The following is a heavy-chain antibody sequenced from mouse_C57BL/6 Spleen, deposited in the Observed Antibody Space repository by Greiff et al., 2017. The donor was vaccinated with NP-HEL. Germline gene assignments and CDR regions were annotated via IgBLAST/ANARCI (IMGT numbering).Heavy chain of an antibody. CDR3: ARRIITTVVDYYAMDY. V-gene: IGHV1-55*01. Sequence: QVQLQQSGAELVKPGASVKMSCKASGYTFTSYWITWVKQRPGQGLEWIGDIYPGSGSTNYNEKFKSKATLTVDTSSSTAYMQLSSLTSEDSAVYYCARRIITTVVDYYAMDYWGQGTSVTVSS. J-gene: IGHJ4*01. D-gene: IGHD1-1*01. CDR2: IYPGSGST. CDR1: GYTFTSYW.